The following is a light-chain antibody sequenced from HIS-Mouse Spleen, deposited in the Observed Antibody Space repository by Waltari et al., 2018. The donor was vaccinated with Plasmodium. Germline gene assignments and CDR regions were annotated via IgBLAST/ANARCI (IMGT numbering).Light chain of an antibody. CDR2: EGS. V-gene: IGLV2-23*03. Sequence: SALTQPASVSGSPGQSITISCTGTSSDVGSSKLVSWYQQHPGKAPKLMIYEGSKRPSGVSNRFSGSKSGNTASLTISGLQAEDEADYYCCSYAGSSTFVFGGGTKLTVL. J-gene: IGLJ3*02. CDR1: SSDVGSSKL. CDR3: CSYAGSSTFV.